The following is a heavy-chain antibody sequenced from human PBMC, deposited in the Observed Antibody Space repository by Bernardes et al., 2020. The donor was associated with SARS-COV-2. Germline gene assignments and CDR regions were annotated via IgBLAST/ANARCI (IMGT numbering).Heavy chain of an antibody. Sequence: SETLSLTCAVSGDSISSNNWWTWVRQPPGKGLEWIGEIYHTGSTNYNPSLKSRATISVDKSKNEFSLKLTSVTAADTAMYFCARSGVCRWCIGMDVWGRGTTVTLSS. CDR1: GDSISSNNW. D-gene: IGHD2-8*02. J-gene: IGHJ6*02. CDR2: IYHTGST. CDR3: ARSGVCRWCIGMDV. V-gene: IGHV4-4*02.